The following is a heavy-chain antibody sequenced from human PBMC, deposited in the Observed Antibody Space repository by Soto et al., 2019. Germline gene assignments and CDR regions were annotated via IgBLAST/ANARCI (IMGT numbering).Heavy chain of an antibody. D-gene: IGHD3-3*01. CDR1: GGSISSGDYY. Sequence: SETLSLTCTVSGGSISSGDYYWSWIRQHPGKGLEWIGYIYYSGSTYYNPSLKSRVTISVDTSKNQFSLRLSSVTAADTAVYYCARWWSGSRQGFDPWGQGTLVTVSS. CDR2: IYYSGST. J-gene: IGHJ5*02. CDR3: ARWWSGSRQGFDP. V-gene: IGHV4-31*03.